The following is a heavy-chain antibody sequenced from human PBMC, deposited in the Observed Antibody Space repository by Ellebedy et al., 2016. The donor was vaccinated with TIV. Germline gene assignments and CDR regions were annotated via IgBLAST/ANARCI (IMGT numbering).Heavy chain of an antibody. J-gene: IGHJ4*02. CDR3: ARGGSTGWLQSYFDY. Sequence: PGGSLRLSCAASGFTFSNYGMHWVRQAPGKGLEWVAVVSYDGSNKYYADSVKGRFTISRDNSKNTLYLQMNSLRAEDTAVYYCARGGSTGWLQSYFDYWGQGTLVTVSS. D-gene: IGHD5-24*01. V-gene: IGHV3-30*03. CDR1: GFTFSNYG. CDR2: VSYDGSNK.